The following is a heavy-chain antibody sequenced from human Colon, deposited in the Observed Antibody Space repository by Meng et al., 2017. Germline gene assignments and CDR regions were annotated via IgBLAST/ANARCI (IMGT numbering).Heavy chain of an antibody. CDR3: ARDHGYSYGLPLDY. D-gene: IGHD5-18*01. CDR1: GDSVSSNTAA. CDR2: TYYRSKWYN. Sequence: QVQLQQSGPGLVKPSQTLPLTGAISGDSVSSNTAAWNWIRQSPSRGLEWLGRTYYRSKWYNEYAVSVKSRMTFNADTSKNQVSLQVNSVTPEDTAVYYCARDHGYSYGLPLDYWGQGILVTVSS. J-gene: IGHJ4*02. V-gene: IGHV6-1*01.